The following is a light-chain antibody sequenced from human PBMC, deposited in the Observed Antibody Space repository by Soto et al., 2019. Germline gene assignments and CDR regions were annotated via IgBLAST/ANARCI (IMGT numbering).Light chain of an antibody. CDR1: QRVNRNY. Sequence: EIVLTQSPGTLSLSPGERATLSCRASQRVNRNYLAWYQQKPGQGPRRLMYGTSSRATGIPDRFSGSGSVTDFILTISILAAEDFAVYYFQQYDNSPRTCCHGIKVEIK. CDR3: QQYDNSPRT. J-gene: IGKJ1*01. V-gene: IGKV3-20*01. CDR2: GTS.